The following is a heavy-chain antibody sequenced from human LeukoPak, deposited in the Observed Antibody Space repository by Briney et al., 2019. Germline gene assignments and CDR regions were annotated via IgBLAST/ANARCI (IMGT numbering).Heavy chain of an antibody. CDR2: ISSSSSTI. CDR1: GFTFSSYS. V-gene: IGHV3-48*04. J-gene: IGHJ3*02. D-gene: IGHD3-10*01. Sequence: GGSLRLSSAASGFTFSSYSMNWVRQAPGKGLEWVSYISSSSSTIYYADSVKGRFTISRDNAKNSLYLQMNSLRAEDTAVYYCATAMVRGVIITEDAFDIWGQGTMVTVSS. CDR3: ATAMVRGVIITEDAFDI.